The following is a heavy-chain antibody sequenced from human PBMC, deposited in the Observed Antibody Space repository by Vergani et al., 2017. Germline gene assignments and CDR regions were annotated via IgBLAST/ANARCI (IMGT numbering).Heavy chain of an antibody. CDR2: IIPILGIA. D-gene: IGHD6-19*01. CDR1: GGTFSSYA. V-gene: IGHV1-69*04. Sequence: QVQLVQSGAEVKKPGASVKVSCKASGGTFSSYAISWVRQAPGQGLEWVGRIIPILGIANYAQKFQGRVTITADKSTSTAYMELSSLRSEDTAVYYCAKDGVWGSSGWELIDYWGQGTLVTVSS. CDR3: AKDGVWGSSGWELIDY. J-gene: IGHJ4*02.